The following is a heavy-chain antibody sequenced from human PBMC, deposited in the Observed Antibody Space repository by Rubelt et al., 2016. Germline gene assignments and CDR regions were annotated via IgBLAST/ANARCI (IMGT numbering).Heavy chain of an antibody. CDR3: AKGYCNDGVCYFDY. J-gene: IGHJ4*02. Sequence: LSCAASGFTFSSYNMNWVRQAPGKGLEWVSAISGSGSITYYADSVKGRFTISRDNSKNTLYLQMNSLRAEDTAVYYCAKGYCNDGVCYFDYWGQGTLVTVSS. V-gene: IGHV3-23*01. CDR1: GFTFSSYN. CDR2: ISGSGSIT. D-gene: IGHD2-8*01.